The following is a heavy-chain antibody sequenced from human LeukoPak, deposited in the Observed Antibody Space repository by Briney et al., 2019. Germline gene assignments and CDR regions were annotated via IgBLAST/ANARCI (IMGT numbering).Heavy chain of an antibody. V-gene: IGHV3-15*01. D-gene: IGHD6-19*01. Sequence: PGGSLRLSCAASGFTFSNAWMRWVRPAPGKGLEWVGRIKSKTDGGTTDYAAPVKGRFTISRDDSKNTLYLQMNSLNTEDTAVYYCTTDLSSGWDPDHFDYGGQGTLVTVSS. CDR2: IKSKTDGGTT. CDR3: TTDLSSGWDPDHFDY. J-gene: IGHJ4*02. CDR1: GFTFSNAW.